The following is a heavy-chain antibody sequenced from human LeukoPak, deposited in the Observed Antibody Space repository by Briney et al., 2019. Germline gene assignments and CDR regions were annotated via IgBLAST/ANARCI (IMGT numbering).Heavy chain of an antibody. V-gene: IGHV1-2*02. CDR1: GYTFTGYY. CDR2: INPNSGGT. Sequence: ASVKVSCKASGYTFTGYYMHWVRQAPGQGLEWMGWINPNSGGTNYAQKFQGRVTMTRDTSIRTAYMELSRLRSDDTAVYYCLITMVRGVRNDYWGQGTLVTVSS. D-gene: IGHD3-10*01. CDR3: LITMVRGVRNDY. J-gene: IGHJ4*02.